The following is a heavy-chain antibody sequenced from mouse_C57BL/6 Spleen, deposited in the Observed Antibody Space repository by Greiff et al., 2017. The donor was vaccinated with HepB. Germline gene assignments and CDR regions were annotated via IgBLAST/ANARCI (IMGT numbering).Heavy chain of an antibody. CDR1: GFTFSSYA. Sequence: EVKLMESGEGLVKPGGSLKLSCAASGFTFSSYAMSWVRQTPEKRLEWVAYISSGGDYIYYADTVKGRFTISRDNARNTLYLQMSSLKSEDTAMYYCTRDSGDYYGSSYNWYFDVWGTGTTVTVSS. D-gene: IGHD1-1*01. V-gene: IGHV5-9-1*02. CDR2: ISSGGDYI. J-gene: IGHJ1*03. CDR3: TRDSGDYYGSSYNWYFDV.